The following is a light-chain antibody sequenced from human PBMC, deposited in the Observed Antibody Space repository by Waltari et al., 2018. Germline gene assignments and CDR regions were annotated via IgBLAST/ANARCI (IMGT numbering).Light chain of an antibody. J-gene: IGKJ1*01. CDR3: QQYDNWLGT. CDR1: QSSRSN. CDR2: GAS. V-gene: IGKV3-15*01. Sequence: EIVMTQSPATLSVFPGERATLSCRASQSSRSNLAWYQHKPGQAPRLLIYGASTRATGIPARCSGSGSGTEFTLTISSLQSEDVAVYFCQQYDNWLGTFGQGTKVEIK.